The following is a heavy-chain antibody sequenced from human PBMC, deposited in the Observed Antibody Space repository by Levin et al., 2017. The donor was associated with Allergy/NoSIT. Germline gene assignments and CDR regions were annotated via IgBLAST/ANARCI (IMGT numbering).Heavy chain of an antibody. J-gene: IGHJ1*01. CDR3: ASLGYCSGGSCYTRRSGSSEYFQH. CDR1: GFTFSSYW. D-gene: IGHD2-15*01. Sequence: GESLKISCAASGFTFSSYWMHWVRQAPGKGLVWVSRINSDGSSTSYADSVKGRFTISRDNAKNTLYLQMNSLRAEDTAVYYCASLGYCSGGSCYTRRSGSSEYFQHWGQGTLVTVSS. V-gene: IGHV3-74*01. CDR2: INSDGSST.